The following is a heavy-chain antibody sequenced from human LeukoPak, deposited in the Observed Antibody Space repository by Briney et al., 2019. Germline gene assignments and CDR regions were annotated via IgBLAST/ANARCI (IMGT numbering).Heavy chain of an antibody. V-gene: IGHV3-21*01. D-gene: IGHD3-3*01. Sequence: GGSLRLSCAASGFTFSSYTMNWVRQAPGKGLEWVSSISTSSSYIYYADSVKGRFTISRDSAKNSLYLQMSSLRAEDTAVYYCARDLGDYGMDVWGQGTTVTVSS. CDR3: ARDLGDYGMDV. J-gene: IGHJ6*02. CDR2: ISTSSSYI. CDR1: GFTFSSYT.